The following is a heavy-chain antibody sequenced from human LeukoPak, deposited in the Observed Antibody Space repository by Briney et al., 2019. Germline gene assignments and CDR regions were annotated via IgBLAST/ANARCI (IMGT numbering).Heavy chain of an antibody. CDR3: AKESGKFDY. Sequence: GGSLRFSCVAPGFNFADYAINWVRQPPGKGLEWVSLISADGGTTFSADSVKGRFTIARDNSKNSLYLQMNSLRSEDTAMYFCAKESGKFDYWGQGTLVAVST. CDR2: ISADGGTT. CDR1: GFNFADYA. V-gene: IGHV3-43*02. J-gene: IGHJ4*02.